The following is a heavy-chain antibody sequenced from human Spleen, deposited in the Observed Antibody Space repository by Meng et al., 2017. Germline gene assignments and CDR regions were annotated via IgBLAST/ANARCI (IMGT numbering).Heavy chain of an antibody. CDR2: INGGNGNT. D-gene: IGHD2-2*01. V-gene: IGHV1-3*01. Sequence: QVQLVQSGADVKKPGASVKVSCKASGYTFTAYYLHWVRQAPGQGLEWMGWINGGNGNTRYSQKFQGRVTITRDTSASTAYMELSSLRSEDTAVYYCARGYCSSTSCLELARFDPRGQGTLVTVSS. CDR1: GYTFTAYY. J-gene: IGHJ5*02. CDR3: ARGYCSSTSCLELARFDP.